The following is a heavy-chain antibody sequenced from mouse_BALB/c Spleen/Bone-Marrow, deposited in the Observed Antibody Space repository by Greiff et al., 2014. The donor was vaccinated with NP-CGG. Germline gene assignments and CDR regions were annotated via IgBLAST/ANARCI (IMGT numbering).Heavy chain of an antibody. V-gene: IGHV1-14*01. CDR2: INPYNDGT. J-gene: IGHJ1*01. D-gene: IGHD1-1*01. CDR3: ARGGYYGTSLYWYFDV. Sequence: EVQRVESGPELVKPGASVKMSCEASGYTFTNYVIHWVKQKPGQGLEWIGYINPYNDGTKYNDKFKGKATLTSDKSSSTAYMEFSSLTSEDSAVYYCARGGYYGTSLYWYFDVWGAGTTVTVSS. CDR1: GYTFTNYV.